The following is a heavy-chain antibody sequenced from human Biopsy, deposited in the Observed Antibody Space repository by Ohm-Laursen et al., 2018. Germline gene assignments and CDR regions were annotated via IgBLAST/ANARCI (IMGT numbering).Heavy chain of an antibody. D-gene: IGHD3-16*01. Sequence: GSLRLSCAASGITVNDHYMSWVRQAPGKGLEWASSLHDRGVTYYADSVKGRFTISGDNSKNTLYLQMNGLRAEDTAVYFCQGGHLPPGQFYGVDAWGQGTTVTVSS. CDR1: GITVNDHY. J-gene: IGHJ6*02. V-gene: IGHV3-53*01. CDR3: QGGHLPPGQFYGVDA. CDR2: LHDRGVT.